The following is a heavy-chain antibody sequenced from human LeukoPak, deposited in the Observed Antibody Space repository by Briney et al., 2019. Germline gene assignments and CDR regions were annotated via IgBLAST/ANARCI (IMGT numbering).Heavy chain of an antibody. CDR3: ARVNAGGACSGGSCYYYYYYMDV. D-gene: IGHD2-15*01. J-gene: IGHJ6*03. V-gene: IGHV4-59*11. Sequence: SETLSLTCTVSGGSISSHYWSWIRQPPGKGLEWIGYIYYSGSTNYNPSLKSRATISVDTSKNQFSLKLSSVTAADTAVYYCARVNAGGACSGGSCYYYYYYMDVWGKGTTVTVSS. CDR2: IYYSGST. CDR1: GGSISSHY.